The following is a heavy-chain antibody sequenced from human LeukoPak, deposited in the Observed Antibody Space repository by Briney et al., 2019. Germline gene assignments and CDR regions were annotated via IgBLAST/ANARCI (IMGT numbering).Heavy chain of an antibody. CDR1: GFTFSSYA. Sequence: GGSLRLSCAASGFTFSSYAMSWVRQAPGKGLEWVSGISGSGGSTYYADSVKGRFTISRDNSKNTLYLQMNSLRAEDTAVYYCAKDPLSYGSGTYYNYWGQGTLVTVSS. V-gene: IGHV3-23*01. CDR2: ISGSGGST. J-gene: IGHJ4*02. D-gene: IGHD3-10*01. CDR3: AKDPLSYGSGTYYNY.